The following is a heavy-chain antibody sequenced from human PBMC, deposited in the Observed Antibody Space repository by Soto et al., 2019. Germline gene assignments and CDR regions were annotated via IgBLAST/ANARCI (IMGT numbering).Heavy chain of an antibody. J-gene: IGHJ4*02. CDR2: IVPIRRTA. Sequence: SVKVSCKASGGTFSSYRINWVRQAPGQGLEWVGGIVPIRRTADYAQTFQGRVSITADESERTSYMELRSRRSQDTAVYYCVRDSGAKLSSSWGQGTLVTVSS. CDR3: VRDSGAKLSSS. CDR1: GGTFSSYR. D-gene: IGHD6-13*01. V-gene: IGHV1-69*13.